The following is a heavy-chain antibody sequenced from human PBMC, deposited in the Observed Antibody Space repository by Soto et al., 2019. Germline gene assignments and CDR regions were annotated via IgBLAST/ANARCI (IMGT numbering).Heavy chain of an antibody. CDR3: ARHRYSYGVYYFDY. V-gene: IGHV4-59*08. Sequence: SETLSLTCIASGGSISNYYWSCIRQPPGKGLEWIGYIYYSGSTNYNPSLTSRVTISVDTSKNQFSLKLSSVTAADTAVYYCARHRYSYGVYYFDYWGQGTLVTVSS. J-gene: IGHJ4*02. D-gene: IGHD5-18*01. CDR2: IYYSGST. CDR1: GGSISNYY.